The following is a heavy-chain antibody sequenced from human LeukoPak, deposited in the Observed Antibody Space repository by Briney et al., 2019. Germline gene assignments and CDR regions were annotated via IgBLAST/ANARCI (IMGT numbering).Heavy chain of an antibody. CDR1: GFTFSSYA. CDR3: ASEMATISRDAFDI. CDR2: ISGTSNFI. D-gene: IGHD5-24*01. V-gene: IGHV3-21*01. Sequence: GESLKISCAASGFTFSSYAMSWVLQAPGKGLEWVSSISGTSNFIYYADSVKGRFTVSRDNGKNSLFLQMSSLRAEDTAVYYCASEMATISRDAFDIWGQGTMVTVSS. J-gene: IGHJ3*02.